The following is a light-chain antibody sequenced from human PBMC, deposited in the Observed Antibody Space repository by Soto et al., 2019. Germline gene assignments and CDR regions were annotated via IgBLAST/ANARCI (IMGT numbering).Light chain of an antibody. CDR2: WAS. V-gene: IGKV4-1*01. CDR1: QSVLYSSNNKNY. J-gene: IGKJ4*01. CDR3: QQYYSSPLT. Sequence: IVMTQSPDSLAVSLGERATINCKSSQSVLYSSNNKNYLAWYQQKPGQPPKLLIYWASTRESGVPVRFSGSGSGTDFTLTISSLQAEDVAVYYCQQYYSSPLTFGGGTKVDIK.